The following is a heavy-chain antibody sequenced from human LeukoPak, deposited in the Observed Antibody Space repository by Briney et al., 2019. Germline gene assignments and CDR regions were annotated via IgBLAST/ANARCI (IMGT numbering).Heavy chain of an antibody. CDR1: GFSFSNFG. CDR2: ISSTSRTI. CDR3: AREPLRWLQNNDYYFYMDI. J-gene: IGHJ6*03. D-gene: IGHD5-24*01. V-gene: IGHV3-48*02. Sequence: PGGSLRLSCAASGFSFSNFGMNWVRQAPGKGLEWVSYISSTSRTIYYADSVKGRFTLSRDNAKNSVYLQMNSLRDEDTAVYFCAREPLRWLQNNDYYFYMDIWGKGTTVTVSS.